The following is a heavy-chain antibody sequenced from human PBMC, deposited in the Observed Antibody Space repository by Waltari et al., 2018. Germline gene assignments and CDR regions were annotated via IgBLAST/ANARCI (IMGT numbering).Heavy chain of an antibody. D-gene: IGHD2-15*01. V-gene: IGHV3-48*03. CDR2: ISSSGATI. CDR1: GFPFGSYE. CDR3: ARGLTSGPDFDY. Sequence: EVQLVESGGDLVQPGGSLRLSCAASGFPFGSYEMNWVRQAPGTGLEWLSYISSSGATIYYADSVKGRFTISRDNAKNSLFLQMNSLRADDTALYYCARGLTSGPDFDYWGQGTQVTVSS. J-gene: IGHJ4*02.